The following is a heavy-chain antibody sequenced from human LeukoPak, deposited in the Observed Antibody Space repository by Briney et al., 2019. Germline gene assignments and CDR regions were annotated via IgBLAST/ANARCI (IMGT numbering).Heavy chain of an antibody. CDR1: GGSISSYY. CDR2: IDYSGST. Sequence: SETLSLTCTVSGGSISSYYWSWIRQPPGKGLEWIGYIDYSGSTNYNPSLKSRVTISVDTSKNQLSLKLSSVTAADTAVYYCARSQLPGPYYYGMDVWGQGTTVTVSS. CDR3: ARSQLPGPYYYGMDV. V-gene: IGHV4-59*08. J-gene: IGHJ6*02. D-gene: IGHD2-2*01.